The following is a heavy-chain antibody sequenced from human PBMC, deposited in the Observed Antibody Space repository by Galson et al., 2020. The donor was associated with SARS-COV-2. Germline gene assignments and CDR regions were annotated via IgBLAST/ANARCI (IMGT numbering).Heavy chain of an antibody. CDR1: GASISSSSYY. V-gene: IGHV4-39*06. D-gene: IGHD3-22*01. J-gene: IGHJ5*02. Sequence: ETLSLTCTVSGASISSSSYYWDWIRQPPGKGLQWIGSIYYSGITYYSPSLKSRVTISVDTSKNQFALQLSSVTAADTAIYYCAREPYYYDSSGYSNNWFDPWGQGTLVTVSP. CDR3: AREPYYYDSSGYSNNWFDP. CDR2: IYYSGIT.